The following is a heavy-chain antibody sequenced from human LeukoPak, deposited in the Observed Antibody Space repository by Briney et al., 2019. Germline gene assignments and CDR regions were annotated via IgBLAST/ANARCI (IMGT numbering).Heavy chain of an antibody. J-gene: IGHJ4*02. CDR3: AHLYFYNSGGYSRAFDY. D-gene: IGHD3-22*01. V-gene: IGHV2-5*02. Sequence: SGPTLVKPTQTLTLTCTFSGLSLTTSGVGVGWIRQPPGKALEGLALIYWDDEKRYRPSLRTRLTITKDTSKSQVVLTMTNMDPVDTATYYCAHLYFYNSGGYSRAFDYWGQGTLVTVSS. CDR1: GLSLTTSGVG. CDR2: IYWDDEK.